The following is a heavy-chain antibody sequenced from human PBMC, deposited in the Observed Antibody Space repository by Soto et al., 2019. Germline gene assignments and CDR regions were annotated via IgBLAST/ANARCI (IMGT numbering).Heavy chain of an antibody. D-gene: IGHD5-18*01. V-gene: IGHV3-21*01. CDR1: GFTFSSYS. CDR3: ARDQGRVYSYGPHTGVMDV. J-gene: IGHJ6*02. CDR2: ISSSSSYI. Sequence: GGYLRLSCAASGFTFSSYSMNWVRQAPGKGLEWVSSISSSSSYIYYADSVKGRFTISRDNAKNSLYLQMNSLRAEDTAVYYCARDQGRVYSYGPHTGVMDVWGQGTSVTVS.